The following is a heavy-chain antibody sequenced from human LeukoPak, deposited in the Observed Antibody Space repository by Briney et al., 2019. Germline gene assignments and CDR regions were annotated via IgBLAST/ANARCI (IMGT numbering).Heavy chain of an antibody. CDR3: ASPSQNDY. CDR2: IYYSGNI. J-gene: IGHJ4*02. CDR1: GGSISSGSYY. V-gene: IGHV4-39*07. Sequence: SETLSLTCTVSGGSISSGSYYWSWIRQPPGKGLEWIGSIYYSGNIYYNASLKSRVSISLDKSKNQFSLKLSSVTAADTAVYYCASPSQNDYWGQGTLVTVSS.